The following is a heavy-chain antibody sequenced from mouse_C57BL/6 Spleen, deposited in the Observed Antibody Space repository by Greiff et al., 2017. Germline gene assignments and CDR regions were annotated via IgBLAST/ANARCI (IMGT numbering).Heavy chain of an antibody. CDR1: GYTFTDYE. V-gene: IGHV1-15*01. J-gene: IGHJ2*01. CDR2: IDPETGGT. D-gene: IGHD1-1*01. Sequence: VQLQQSGAGLVRPGASVTLSCKSSGYTFTDYEMHWVRQTPVHGLEWIGAIDPETGGTAYNQKFKGKAILTADKSSSTAYMELRSLTSEDSAVYYRTRDTTVVATGNYWGQGTTLTVSA. CDR3: TRDTTVVATGNY.